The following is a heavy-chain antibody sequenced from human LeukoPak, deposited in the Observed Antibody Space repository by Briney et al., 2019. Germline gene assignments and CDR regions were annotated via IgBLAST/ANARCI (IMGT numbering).Heavy chain of an antibody. D-gene: IGHD3-22*01. J-gene: IGHJ3*01. CDR2: IYHSGST. CDR3: AKSTYYYDTFVNAFDL. V-gene: IGHV4-30-2*01. Sequence: SQTLSLTCTVSGGSISSGGYYWSWIRQPPGKGLEWIGYIYHSGSTYYNPSLKSRVTTSVDTSKNQFSLKLSSVTAADTAVYYCAKSTYYYDTFVNAFDLWAQGTVVTVSS. CDR1: GGSISSGGYY.